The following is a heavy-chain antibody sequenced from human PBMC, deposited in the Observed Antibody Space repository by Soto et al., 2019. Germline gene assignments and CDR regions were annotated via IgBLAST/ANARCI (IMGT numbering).Heavy chain of an antibody. CDR3: ARDREAGYNFYYGMDV. V-gene: IGHV4-4*07. Sequence: SETLSLTCSVSGADINTYSWSWIRQPAGKGLEWIGRIYTSASINYNPSLKGRVTLSVDTSTNQVSLRLASVTAADTAIYYCARDREAGYNFYYGMDVWGQGTTVTVSS. D-gene: IGHD6-19*01. J-gene: IGHJ6*02. CDR1: GADINTYS. CDR2: IYTSASI.